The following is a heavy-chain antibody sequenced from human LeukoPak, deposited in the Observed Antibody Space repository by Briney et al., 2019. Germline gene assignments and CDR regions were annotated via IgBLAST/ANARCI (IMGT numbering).Heavy chain of an antibody. CDR3: ARDRLQLQS. V-gene: IGHV4-59*01. CDR2: VYYTGNT. D-gene: IGHD1-1*01. J-gene: IGHJ5*02. CDR1: GGSISNYY. Sequence: SETLSLTCTVSGGSISNYYWNWIRQPPGKGLEWIGYVYYTGNTNYNPSLKSRVPISVDTSKNQFSLKLSSVPAADTAVYYCARDRLQLQSWGQGTLVTVSS.